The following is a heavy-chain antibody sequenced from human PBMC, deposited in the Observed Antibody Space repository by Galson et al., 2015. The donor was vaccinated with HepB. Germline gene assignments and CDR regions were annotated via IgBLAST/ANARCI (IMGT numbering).Heavy chain of an antibody. Sequence: QSGAEVKKPGESLRISCKGSGYSFTSYWISWVRQMPGKGLEWMGRIDPSDSYTNYSPSFQGHVTISADKSISTAYLQWSSLKASDTAMYYCATHIAAAGRVYYYGMDVWGQGTTVTVSS. CDR2: IDPSDSYT. J-gene: IGHJ6*02. V-gene: IGHV5-10-1*01. CDR3: ATHIAAAGRVYYYGMDV. CDR1: GYSFTSYW. D-gene: IGHD6-13*01.